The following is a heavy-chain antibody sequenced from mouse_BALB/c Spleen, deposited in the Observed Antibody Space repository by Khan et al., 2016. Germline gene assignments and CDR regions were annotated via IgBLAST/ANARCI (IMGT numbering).Heavy chain of an antibody. CDR3: NEEGYDGGFDY. D-gene: IGHD2-2*01. V-gene: IGHV14-4*02. CDR2: IDPENAYT. Sequence: VQLQQSGAELVRSGASVRLSCTASGFNIKDYYMHWVKQRPEQGLEWIGWIDPENAYTEYAPKFQGKATLTADSSSNTAYLQLSSLTSEDTAVDYCNEEGYDGGFDYWGQGTTLTVSS. CDR1: GFNIKDYY. J-gene: IGHJ2*01.